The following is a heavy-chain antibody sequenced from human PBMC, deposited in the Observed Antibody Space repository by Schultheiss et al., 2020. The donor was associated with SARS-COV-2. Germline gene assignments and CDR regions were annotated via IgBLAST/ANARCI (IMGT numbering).Heavy chain of an antibody. CDR3: VGGGDHVAEY. CDR2: VYYSGST. V-gene: IGHV4-59*01. CDR1: GGSISSYY. Sequence: SQTLSLTCTVSGGSISSYYWSWIRQPPGKGLEWIGYVYYSGSTYYNPSLKSRVTISVDTSKNQFSLKLSSVTAADTAVYYCVGGGDHVAEYWGQGILVTVSS. D-gene: IGHD4-17*01. J-gene: IGHJ4*02.